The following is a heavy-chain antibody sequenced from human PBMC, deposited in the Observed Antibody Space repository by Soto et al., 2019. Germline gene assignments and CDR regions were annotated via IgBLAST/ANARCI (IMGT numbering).Heavy chain of an antibody. CDR1: GFTFSDYY. J-gene: IGHJ3*02. D-gene: IGHD6-19*01. V-gene: IGHV3-11*01. CDR3: ARDLRIAVAGKSRNAFDI. CDR2: ISSSGSTI. Sequence: QVQLVESGGGLVKPGGSLRLSCAASGFTFSDYYMSWIRQAPGKGLEWVSYISSSGSTIYYADSVKGQFTISRDNAKNSLYLQMNSLRAEDTAVYYCARDLRIAVAGKSRNAFDIWGQGTMVTVSS.